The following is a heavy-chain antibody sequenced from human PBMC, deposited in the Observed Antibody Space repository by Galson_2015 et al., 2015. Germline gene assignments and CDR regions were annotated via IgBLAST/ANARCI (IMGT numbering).Heavy chain of an antibody. CDR2: ISRSGSTI. CDR3: ARRDGDPWYFDY. D-gene: IGHD4-17*01. Sequence: SLRLSCAASGFTFSSYEMNWVRQAPGKGLEWVSYISRSGSTIYYADSVKGRFTISRDNAKNSLYLQMNSLRAEDTAVYYCARRDGDPWYFDYWGQGTLVTVSS. J-gene: IGHJ4*02. CDR1: GFTFSSYE. V-gene: IGHV3-48*03.